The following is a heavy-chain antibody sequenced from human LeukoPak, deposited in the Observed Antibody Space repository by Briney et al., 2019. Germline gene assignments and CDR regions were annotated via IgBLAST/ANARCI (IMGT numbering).Heavy chain of an antibody. CDR1: GFTFSSYG. D-gene: IGHD3-3*01. V-gene: IGHV3-30*03. J-gene: IGHJ5*02. CDR2: ISYDGSNK. CDR3: ARDEWNSNWFDP. Sequence: GGSLRLSCAASGFTFSSYGVHWVRQAPGKGLEWVAVISYDGSNKYHADSVKGRFTISRDNSKNTLYLQMNSLRAEDTAVYYCARDEWNSNWFDPWGQGTLVTVSS.